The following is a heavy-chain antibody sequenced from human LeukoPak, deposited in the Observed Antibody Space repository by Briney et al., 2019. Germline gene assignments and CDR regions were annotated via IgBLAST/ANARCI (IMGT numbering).Heavy chain of an antibody. CDR3: ARVGRLQYGDHVAFDY. CDR1: GFTFSDYY. D-gene: IGHD4-17*01. Sequence: GGSLRLSCAASGFTFSDYYMSWIRQARGKGLEWVSYISVSGTTMYFADSVKGRFTLSRDNAKNSLYLQMNSLRAEDTAVYYCARVGRLQYGDHVAFDYWGQGTLVTVSS. J-gene: IGHJ4*02. CDR2: ISVSGTTM. V-gene: IGHV3-11*01.